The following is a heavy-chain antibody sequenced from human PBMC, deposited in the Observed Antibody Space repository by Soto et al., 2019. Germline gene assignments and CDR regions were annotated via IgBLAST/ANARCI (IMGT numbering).Heavy chain of an antibody. CDR2: IYWDDDK. Sequence: QITLKESGPTLVKPTQTLTLTCTFSGFSLSTSGVGVGWIRQPPGKALEWLALIYWDDDKRYSPYLKSRLTITKDTSKNQVVLTKTNMDPVDTATYYCAQIGYCSVGSCYRGGYWGQGTLVTVSS. J-gene: IGHJ4*02. CDR3: AQIGYCSVGSCYRGGY. V-gene: IGHV2-5*02. D-gene: IGHD2-15*01. CDR1: GFSLSTSGVG.